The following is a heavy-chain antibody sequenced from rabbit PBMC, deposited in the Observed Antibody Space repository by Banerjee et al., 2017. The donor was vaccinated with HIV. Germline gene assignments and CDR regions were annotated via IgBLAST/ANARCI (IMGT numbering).Heavy chain of an antibody. V-gene: IGHV1S45*01. CDR1: GFSLSSYYY. D-gene: IGHD7-1*01. CDR2: IYTDNDST. CDR3: ARDGYAGYGPLYYFNL. J-gene: IGHJ4*01. Sequence: QEQLVESGGGLVQPGGSLKLSCKASGFSLSSYYYMCWVRQAPGRGLEWIGCIYTDNDSTSYANWAKGRFTISRTSSTTVTLQMTSLTAADTATYFCARDGYAGYGPLYYFNLWGPGTLVTVS.